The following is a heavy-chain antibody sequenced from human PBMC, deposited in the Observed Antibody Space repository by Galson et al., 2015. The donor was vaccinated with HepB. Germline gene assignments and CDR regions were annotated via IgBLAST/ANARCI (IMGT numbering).Heavy chain of an antibody. Sequence: SVKVSCKASGYTFTSYYMHWVRQAPGQGLEWMGMINPSGGSTSYAQKFQGRVTMTRDTSTSTVYMELSSLRSEDTAVYYCAREVVVVTAIRPYDAFDIWGQGTMVTVSS. CDR1: GYTFTSYY. CDR3: AREVVVVTAIRPYDAFDI. J-gene: IGHJ3*02. CDR2: INPSGGST. V-gene: IGHV1-46*01. D-gene: IGHD2-21*02.